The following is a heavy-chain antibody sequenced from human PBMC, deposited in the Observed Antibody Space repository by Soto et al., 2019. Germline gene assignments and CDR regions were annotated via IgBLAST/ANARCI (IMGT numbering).Heavy chain of an antibody. V-gene: IGHV1-69*13. CDR2: IIPIFGTA. J-gene: IGHJ6*02. D-gene: IGHD6-6*01. CDR3: ATSLGAARYDYFAMDD. Sequence: SVKVFFKASGGTFSSYSISWVRQAPGQGLEWMGGIIPIFGTANYAQKFQGRVTITADESTSTAYMELSRLRSEDTAVYDGATSLGAARYDYFAMDDWGQGTTVTVSS. CDR1: GGTFSSYS.